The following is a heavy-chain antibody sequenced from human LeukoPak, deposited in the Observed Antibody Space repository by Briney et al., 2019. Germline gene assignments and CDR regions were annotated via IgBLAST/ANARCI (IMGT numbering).Heavy chain of an antibody. J-gene: IGHJ4*02. CDR1: GFTFSNSW. CDR3: AKHQLYYYDI. CDR2: IKQDGSEK. D-gene: IGHD3-22*01. V-gene: IGHV3-7*03. Sequence: GGSLRLSCAASGFTFSNSWMTWVRQAPGKGLEWVANIKQDGSEKYYVDFVKGRFTISRDNSKNTLYLQMNSLRADDTAVYYCAKHQLYYYDIWGQGTLVTVSS.